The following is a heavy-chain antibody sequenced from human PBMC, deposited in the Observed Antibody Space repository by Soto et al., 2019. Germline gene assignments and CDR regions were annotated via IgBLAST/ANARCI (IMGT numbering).Heavy chain of an antibody. CDR1: GFTFSDFV. CDR2: TSLFQTKE. J-gene: IGHJ2*01. V-gene: IGHV3-30-3*01. CDR3: ARSPIRDPWYFDL. Sequence: QVQLVESGGGAVQPGESLTLSCAASGFTFSDFVMHWVRQAPGKGLEWVAVTSLFQTKEYYADSVRGRFTISRDNTANILYLQMNSQRPEDTSVYYCARSPIRDPWYFDLWGRGPRVTVSS.